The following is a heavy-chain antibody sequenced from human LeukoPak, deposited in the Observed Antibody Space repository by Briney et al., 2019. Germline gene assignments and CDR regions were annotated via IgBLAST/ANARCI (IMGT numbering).Heavy chain of an antibody. V-gene: IGHV3-48*03. J-gene: IGHJ4*02. CDR2: ISSSGSTI. Sequence: GGSLRLSCAASGFTFSSYEMNWVRQAPGKGLEWVSYISSSGSTIYYADSVKGRFTISRDNAKNSLYLQMNSLRAEDTAVYYCAGGTYYYGSGDCWGQGTLVTVSS. D-gene: IGHD3-10*01. CDR3: AGGTYYYGSGDC. CDR1: GFTFSSYE.